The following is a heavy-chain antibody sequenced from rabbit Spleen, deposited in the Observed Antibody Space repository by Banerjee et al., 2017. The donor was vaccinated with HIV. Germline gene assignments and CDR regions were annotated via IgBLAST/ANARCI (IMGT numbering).Heavy chain of an antibody. D-gene: IGHD1-1*01. CDR1: GFDLSSYYY. Sequence: QEQLEESGGDLVKPEGSLTLTCTASGFDLSSYYYMCWVRQAPGKGLEWIACIYAGSSGSTYYASWAKGRFTISKTSSTTVTLQMTSLTAADTATYFCARDTSSSFSSYGMDLWGPGTLVTVS. CDR2: IYAGSSGST. V-gene: IGHV1S45*01. J-gene: IGHJ6*01. CDR3: ARDTSSSFSSYGMDL.